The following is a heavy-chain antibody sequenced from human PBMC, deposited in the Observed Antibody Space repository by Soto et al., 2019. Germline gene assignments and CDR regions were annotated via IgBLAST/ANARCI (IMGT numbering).Heavy chain of an antibody. CDR2: IDPSDSQT. J-gene: IGHJ4*02. CDR3: ARQIYDSDTVPSFQYYFDT. CDR1: GYSFAGYW. Sequence: GESLKISCKGSGYSFAGYWITWVRQKPGKGLEWMGRIDPSDSQTYYSPSFRGHVTISVTKSITTVFLQWRSLRASDTAMYYCARQIYDSDTVPSFQYYFDTVGEGTPGTFSS. V-gene: IGHV5-10-1*01. D-gene: IGHD3-22*01.